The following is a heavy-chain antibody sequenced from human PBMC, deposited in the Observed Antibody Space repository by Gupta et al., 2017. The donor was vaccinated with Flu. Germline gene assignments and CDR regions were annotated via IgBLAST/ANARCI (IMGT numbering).Heavy chain of an antibody. V-gene: IGHV3-30*18. D-gene: IGHD5-24*01. CDR1: GFIFSNYV. CDR3: SKHWRGNNNNYGMNV. CDR2: ISNDGRNY. Sequence: QERVVESGGGVVQPGRSLSLSCTASGFIFSNYVMHWVRQAPGKGLGGVAVISNDGRNYYHADAGRGLFTIYRDKSKKTLYLQMSRLSSEEKVVYYCSKHWRGNNNNYGMNVWGQGTTVTVSS. J-gene: IGHJ6*02.